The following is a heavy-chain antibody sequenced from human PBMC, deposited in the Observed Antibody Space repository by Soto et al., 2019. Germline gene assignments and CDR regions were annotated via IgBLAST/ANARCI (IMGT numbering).Heavy chain of an antibody. J-gene: IGHJ4*02. CDR3: AREGGIVGATAADY. Sequence: QVQLQESGPGLVTPSQTLSLTCTVSGGSISSGGYYWSWIRQHPGKGLEWIGYIYYSGSTYYNPSLKRRVTISVDASKNQFSPKRSSVTAADKAVYYCAREGGIVGATAADYWGQGTLVTVSS. CDR1: GGSISSGGYY. D-gene: IGHD1-26*01. V-gene: IGHV4-31*03. CDR2: IYYSGST.